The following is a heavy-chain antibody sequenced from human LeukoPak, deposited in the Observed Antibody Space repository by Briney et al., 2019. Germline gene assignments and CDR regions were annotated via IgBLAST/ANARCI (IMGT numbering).Heavy chain of an antibody. CDR1: GFTVSSNY. CDR2: IYSGGST. J-gene: IGHJ4*02. CDR3: AGYDTSGYYLNY. V-gene: IGHV3-53*01. Sequence: PGGSLRLSCAASGFTVSSNYTSWVRQAPGKGLEWVSVIYSGGSTYYADSVKGRFTISRDNSKNTLFIQMNSLRAEDTAVYYCAGYDTSGYYLNYWGQGTLVTVSS. D-gene: IGHD3-22*01.